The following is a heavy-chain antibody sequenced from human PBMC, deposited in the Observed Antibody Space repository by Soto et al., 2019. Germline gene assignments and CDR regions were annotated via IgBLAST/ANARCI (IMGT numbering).Heavy chain of an antibody. CDR1: GYTFTSYY. D-gene: IGHD3-3*01. CDR2: INPSGGST. V-gene: IGHV1-46*01. Sequence: ASVKVSCKASGYTFTSYYMHWVRQAPGQGLEWMGIINPSGGSTGYAQKFQGRVTMTRDTSTSTVYMELSSLRSEDTAVYYCARDPAYDFWGGYPYYYYYGMDVWGQGTTVTVSS. J-gene: IGHJ6*02. CDR3: ARDPAYDFWGGYPYYYYYGMDV.